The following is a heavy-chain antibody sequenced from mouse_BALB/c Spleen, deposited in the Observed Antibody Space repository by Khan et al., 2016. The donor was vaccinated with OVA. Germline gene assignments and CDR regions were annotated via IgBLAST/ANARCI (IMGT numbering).Heavy chain of an antibody. CDR1: GYNFIDYI. J-gene: IGHJ4*01. D-gene: IGHD2-1*01. Sequence: VQLQQSGAGLVKPGASVKLSCKASGYNFIDYIIQWVKQRSGQGLEWIGWFDPGSGSIKYNEKIKDKATLTADKSSSTVYMELSRLTSEDSAVYCCARHGGYGNYDAMDYWGQGTSVTVSS. V-gene: IGHV1-62-2*01. CDR3: ARHGGYGNYDAMDY. CDR2: FDPGSGSI.